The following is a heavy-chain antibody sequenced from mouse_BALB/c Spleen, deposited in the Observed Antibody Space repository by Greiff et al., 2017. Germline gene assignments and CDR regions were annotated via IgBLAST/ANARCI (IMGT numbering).Heavy chain of an antibody. J-gene: IGHJ3*01. V-gene: IGHV1-80*01. D-gene: IGHD2-4*01. CDR1: GYAFSSYW. Sequence: VKVVESGAELVRPGSSVKISCKASGYAFSSYWMNWVKQRPGQGLEWIGQIYPGDGDTNYNGKFKGKATLTADKSSSTAYMQLSSLTSEDSAVYFCAREIYYDYAAWFAYWGQGTLVTVSA. CDR2: IYPGDGDT. CDR3: AREIYYDYAAWFAY.